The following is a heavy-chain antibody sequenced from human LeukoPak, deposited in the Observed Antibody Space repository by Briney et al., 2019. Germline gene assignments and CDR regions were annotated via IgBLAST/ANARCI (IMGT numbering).Heavy chain of an antibody. Sequence: GGSLRLSCAASGFSFSTYAMTWVRQPPGKGLEWVSTISDSPVYYADSVKGRFTISRDDSKNTLFLQMSSLRVEDTAIYYCAKDSFSHNGIYDALDIWGQGTMVTVSS. V-gene: IGHV3-23*01. J-gene: IGHJ3*02. CDR1: GFSFSTYA. D-gene: IGHD2-8*01. CDR3: AKDSFSHNGIYDALDI. CDR2: ISDSPV.